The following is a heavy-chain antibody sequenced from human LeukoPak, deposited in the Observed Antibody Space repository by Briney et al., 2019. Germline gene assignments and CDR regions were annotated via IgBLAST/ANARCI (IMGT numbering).Heavy chain of an antibody. Sequence: GGSLRLSCAASGFTFSSYVMTWVRQAPGKGLEWVSGISSSSDDTYYGDSVKGRFTISRDNFKNTLYLQMNSLRAEDTAVHYCARVSVLWFGELFDTFDYWGQGTLVTVSS. CDR3: ARVSVLWFGELFDTFDY. J-gene: IGHJ4*02. D-gene: IGHD3-10*01. CDR1: GFTFSSYV. CDR2: ISSSSDDT. V-gene: IGHV3-23*01.